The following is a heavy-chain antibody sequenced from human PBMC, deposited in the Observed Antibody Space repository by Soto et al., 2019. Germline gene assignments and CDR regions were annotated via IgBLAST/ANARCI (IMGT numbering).Heavy chain of an antibody. Sequence: PWGSLRLSCLASVFTFSTYAMSWFRQTPGKGLEWVSAISGSGRSTYYADSVKGRFTISRDNSKNTLYLQLNFLRVEDTAVYYCAKELPRLGESLERYFDYWGQGALVTVSS. D-gene: IGHD3-10*01. CDR2: ISGSGRST. V-gene: IGHV3-23*01. CDR1: VFTFSTYA. CDR3: AKELPRLGESLERYFDY. J-gene: IGHJ4*02.